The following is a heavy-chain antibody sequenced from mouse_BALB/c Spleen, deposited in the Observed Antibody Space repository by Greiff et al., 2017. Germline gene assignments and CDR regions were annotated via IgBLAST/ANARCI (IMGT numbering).Heavy chain of an antibody. CDR1: GYSITSDYA. D-gene: IGHD2-14*01. V-gene: IGHV3-2*02. CDR2: ISYSGST. Sequence: DVQLQESGPGLVKPSQSLSLTCTVTGYSITSDYAWNWIRQFPGNKLEWMGYISYSGSTSYNPSLKSRISITRDTSKNQFFLQLNSVTTEDTATYYCARGYGYFDYWGQGTTLTVSS. CDR3: ARGYGYFDY. J-gene: IGHJ2*01.